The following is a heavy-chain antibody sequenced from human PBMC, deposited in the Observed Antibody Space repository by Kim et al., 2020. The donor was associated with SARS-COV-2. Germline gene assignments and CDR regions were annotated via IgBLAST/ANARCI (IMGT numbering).Heavy chain of an antibody. Sequence: GGSLRLSCAASGFTFSGSAMHWVRQASGKGLEWVGRIRSKANSYATAYAASVKGRFTISRDDSKNTAYLQMNSLKTEDTAVYYCTRPKPAYCSSTSCYGVPYFDYWGQGTLVTVSS. D-gene: IGHD2-2*01. CDR3: TRPKPAYCSSTSCYGVPYFDY. V-gene: IGHV3-73*01. CDR2: IRSKANSYAT. CDR1: GFTFSGSA. J-gene: IGHJ4*02.